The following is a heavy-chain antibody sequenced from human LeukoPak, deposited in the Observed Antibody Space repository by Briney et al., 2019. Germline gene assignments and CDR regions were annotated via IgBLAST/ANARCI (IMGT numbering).Heavy chain of an antibody. CDR2: INPNSGGT. D-gene: IGHD1-26*01. J-gene: IGHJ6*03. Sequence: ASVKVSCKASGYTFTGYYIHWVRQAPGQGLEWMGWINPNSGGTNYAQKFQGRVTMTRDTSISTAYMELSRLRSDDTAVYYCARVGGSSPKYHYYYYMDVWGKGTTVTVSS. V-gene: IGHV1-2*02. CDR1: GYTFTGYY. CDR3: ARVGGSSPKYHYYYYMDV.